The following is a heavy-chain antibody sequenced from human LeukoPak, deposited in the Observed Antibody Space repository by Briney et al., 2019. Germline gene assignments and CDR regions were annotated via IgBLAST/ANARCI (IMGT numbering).Heavy chain of an antibody. CDR3: ARGFRAPGY. J-gene: IGHJ4*02. V-gene: IGHV4-39*07. Sequence: SETLSLTCTVSDGSISSSSYYWGWIRQPPGKGLEWIGEINHSGSTNYNPSLKSRVTISVDTSKNQFSLKLSSVTAADTAVYYCARGFRAPGYWGQGTLVTVSS. CDR2: INHSGST. CDR1: DGSISSSSYY.